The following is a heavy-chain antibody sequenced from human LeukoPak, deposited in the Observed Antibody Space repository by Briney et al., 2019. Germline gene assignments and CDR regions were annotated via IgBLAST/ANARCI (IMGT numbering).Heavy chain of an antibody. CDR1: GGSISSGSYY. CDR3: ARDTYYYGSGSYYFDY. J-gene: IGHJ4*02. D-gene: IGHD3-10*01. Sequence: SETLSLTCTVSGGSISSGSYYWSWIRQPAGKGLEWIGRIYTSGSTNYNPSLKSRVTMSVDTSKNQFSLKLSSVTAADTAVYYCARDTYYYGSGSYYFDYWGQGTLVTVSS. V-gene: IGHV4-61*02. CDR2: IYTSGST.